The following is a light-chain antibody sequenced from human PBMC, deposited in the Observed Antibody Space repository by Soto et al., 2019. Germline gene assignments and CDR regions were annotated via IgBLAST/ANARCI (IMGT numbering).Light chain of an antibody. CDR2: EVG. V-gene: IGLV2-14*01. J-gene: IGLJ2*01. CDR1: SSDVGGYNY. CDR3: SSYTSSSTVV. Sequence: QAVVTQPASVSGSPGQSITISCTGTSSDVGGYNYVSWYQQHPGKAPKLMIYEVGNRPSGVSNRFSGSKSGNTASLTISGLQAEDEADYYCSSYTSSSTVVFGGGTKLTVL.